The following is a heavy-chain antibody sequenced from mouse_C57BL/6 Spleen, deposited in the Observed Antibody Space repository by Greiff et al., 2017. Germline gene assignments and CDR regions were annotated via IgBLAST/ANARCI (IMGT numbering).Heavy chain of an antibody. J-gene: IGHJ4*01. D-gene: IGHD2-4*01. CDR1: GFTFSDYY. CDR2: INYDGSST. CDR3: AREDYDPYYAMDY. Sequence: EVQRVESEGGLVQPGSSMKLSCTASGFTFSDYYMAWVRQVPEKGLEWVANINYDGSSTYYLDSLKSRFIISRDNAKNILYLQMSSLKSEDTATYYCAREDYDPYYAMDYWGQGTSVTVSS. V-gene: IGHV5-16*01.